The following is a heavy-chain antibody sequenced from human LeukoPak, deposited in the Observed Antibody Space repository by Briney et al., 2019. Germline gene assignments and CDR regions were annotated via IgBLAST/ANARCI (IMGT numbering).Heavy chain of an antibody. D-gene: IGHD2-15*01. V-gene: IGHV3-33*01. Sequence: PGGSLRLSCVASGFTFSSYGMHWVRQAPGKGLEWVAVIWYDGSNKYYADSVKGRFTISRDNSKNTVDLQMNSLRVEDTAVCYCARGRSGGRVLGEHWGQGTLVTVSS. CDR3: ARGRSGGRVLGEH. CDR1: GFTFSSYG. J-gene: IGHJ1*01. CDR2: IWYDGSNK.